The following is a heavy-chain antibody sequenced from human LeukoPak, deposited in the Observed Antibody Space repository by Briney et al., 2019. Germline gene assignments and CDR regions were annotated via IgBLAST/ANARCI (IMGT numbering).Heavy chain of an antibody. Sequence: TGGSLRLSCAASGFTFSSYAMSWVRQAPGKGLEWVSAISGSGGSTYYADSVKGRFTISRDNSKNTLYLQMNSLRAEDTAVYYCARHLRLGELFGYYFDYWGQGTLVTVSS. CDR3: ARHLRLGELFGYYFDY. J-gene: IGHJ4*02. V-gene: IGHV3-23*01. CDR1: GFTFSSYA. D-gene: IGHD3-16*01. CDR2: ISGSGGST.